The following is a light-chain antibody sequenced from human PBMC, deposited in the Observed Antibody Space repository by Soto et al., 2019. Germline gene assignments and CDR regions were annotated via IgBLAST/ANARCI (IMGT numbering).Light chain of an antibody. CDR2: AAS. J-gene: IGKJ4*01. CDR3: QKYDDAPLS. V-gene: IGKV1-27*01. CDR1: RGIGNY. Sequence: DIQMTQSPSSLSASVGDRVTITCRASRGIGNYLAWYQQKPGKVSSLLIYAASTLQSGVSSRFSGSRSGTDFTLTISSLQPGDVATYYCQKYDDAPLSFGGGTKVEI.